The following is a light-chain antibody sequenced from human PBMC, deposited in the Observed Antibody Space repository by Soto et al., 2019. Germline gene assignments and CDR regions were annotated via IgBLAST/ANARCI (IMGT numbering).Light chain of an antibody. J-gene: IGKJ4*01. V-gene: IGKV1-5*03. CDR3: QQYSRYPLT. CDR2: KAS. CDR1: QSISSR. Sequence: DSQMTQSPSTLSASVGDRVTITCRSSQSISSRLAWYQQKPRKAPKLLIYKASSLESGVTSRFSGSGSGREFTLTISSLQPDDFATYYCQQYSRYPLTFGGGTKVEIK.